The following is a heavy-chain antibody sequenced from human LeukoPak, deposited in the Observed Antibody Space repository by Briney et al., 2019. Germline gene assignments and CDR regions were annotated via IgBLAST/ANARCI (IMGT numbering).Heavy chain of an antibody. J-gene: IGHJ4*02. Sequence: ETLSLTCAVSGYSISSGYYWGWIRQPPGKGLEWVANIKQDGSEKYYVDSVKGRFTISRDNAKNSLYLQMNSLRAEDTAVFYCARGGSGYVGSSDFHCWGQGTLVTVSS. CDR3: ARGGSGYVGSSDFHC. CDR2: IKQDGSEK. D-gene: IGHD3-3*01. CDR1: GYSISSGYY. V-gene: IGHV3-7*01.